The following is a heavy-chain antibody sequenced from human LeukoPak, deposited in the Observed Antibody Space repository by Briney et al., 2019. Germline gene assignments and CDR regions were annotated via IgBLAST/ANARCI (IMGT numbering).Heavy chain of an antibody. Sequence: GGSLRLSCAASGLTVSSKYMSWVRQAPGKGLEWVSVMYNNGNTRYADSVKGRFTISRDNARNTLYLQMNSLRPEDTAVYYCARVGGDRVAYWGQGTLVTVSS. CDR2: MYNNGNT. CDR1: GLTVSSKY. CDR3: ARVGGDRVAY. V-gene: IGHV3-53*01. J-gene: IGHJ4*02. D-gene: IGHD4-17*01.